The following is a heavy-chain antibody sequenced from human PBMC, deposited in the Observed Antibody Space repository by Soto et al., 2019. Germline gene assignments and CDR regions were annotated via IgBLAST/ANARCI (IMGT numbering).Heavy chain of an antibody. Sequence: QVQLQESGPGLVKPSETLSLTCTVSGGSVSSGSYYWSWIRQPPGKGLEWIGYIFYSGSTNYDPSLKSRLTISVDTSKNQFSLRLSSVTAADTAVYYCARGNYDILTAHYRYFYYYGLDVWGQGTTVTVSS. CDR3: ARGNYDILTAHYRYFYYYGLDV. V-gene: IGHV4-61*01. J-gene: IGHJ6*02. CDR1: GGSVSSGSYY. CDR2: IFYSGST. D-gene: IGHD3-9*01.